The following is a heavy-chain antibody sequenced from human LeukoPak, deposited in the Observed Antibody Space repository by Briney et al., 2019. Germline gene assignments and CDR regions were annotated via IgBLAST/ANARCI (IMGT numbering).Heavy chain of an antibody. D-gene: IGHD5-24*01. CDR2: ICYDGSNK. Sequence: GRSLRLSCAASGFTFSSYGMHWVRQAPGKGLEWVAVICYDGSNKYYADSVKGRFTISRDNSKNTLYLQMNSLRAEDTAVYYCAKDHVEMANELFDYWGQGTLLTVSS. J-gene: IGHJ4*02. V-gene: IGHV3-33*06. CDR3: AKDHVEMANELFDY. CDR1: GFTFSSYG.